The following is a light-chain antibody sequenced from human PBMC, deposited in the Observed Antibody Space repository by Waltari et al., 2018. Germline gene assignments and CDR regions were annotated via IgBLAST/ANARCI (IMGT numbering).Light chain of an antibody. Sequence: QSVVTQPPSVSGAPGQRVTISCTGTDSNIGAHYDVQWYQQLPGAAPKVVIFGHTNRPSGVSGRFSGSKSGASASLTISGLQAEDEAEYYCLSYDRSLSGFVFGPGTRVTVL. V-gene: IGLV1-40*03. CDR2: GHT. CDR3: LSYDRSLSGFV. CDR1: DSNIGAHYD. J-gene: IGLJ1*01.